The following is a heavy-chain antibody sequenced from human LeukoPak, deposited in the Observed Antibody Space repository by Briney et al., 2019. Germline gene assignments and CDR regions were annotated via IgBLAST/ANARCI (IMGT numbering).Heavy chain of an antibody. J-gene: IGHJ3*02. CDR1: GGSISSSNW. V-gene: IGHV4-4*02. CDR2: IYHSGST. Sequence: SGTLSLTCAVSGGSISSSNWWSWVRQPPGKGLEWIGEIYHSGSTNCNPSLKSRVTISVDTSKNQFSLKLSSVTAADTAVYYCATRLTRLHYDSSGYYSRLDAFDIWGQGTMVTVSS. CDR3: ATRLTRLHYDSSGYYSRLDAFDI. D-gene: IGHD3-22*01.